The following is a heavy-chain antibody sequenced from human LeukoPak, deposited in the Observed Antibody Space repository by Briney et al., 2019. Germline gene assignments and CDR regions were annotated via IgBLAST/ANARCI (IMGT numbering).Heavy chain of an antibody. Sequence: SVKVSCKVSGGTFSSYAISWVRQAPGQGLEWMGGIIPIFGTANYAQKFQGRVTITADESTSTAYMELSSLRSEDTAVYYCASSSYYDSSGFNLDYWGQGTLVTVSS. V-gene: IGHV1-69*13. D-gene: IGHD3-22*01. CDR1: GGTFSSYA. CDR3: ASSSYYDSSGFNLDY. CDR2: IIPIFGTA. J-gene: IGHJ4*02.